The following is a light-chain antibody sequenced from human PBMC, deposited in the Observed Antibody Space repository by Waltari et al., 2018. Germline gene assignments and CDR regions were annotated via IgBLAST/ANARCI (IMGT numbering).Light chain of an antibody. CDR3: QQYNTYSRT. CDR1: QSISSW. V-gene: IGKV1-5*03. Sequence: DIQMTQSPSTLSASVGDRVTITCRASQSISSWLAWYQQKPGKATKLLIYKASSLESGVPARFIGSGSGTEFTLTISSLQPDDFAIYYCQQYNTYSRTFGQGTKVEIK. CDR2: KAS. J-gene: IGKJ1*01.